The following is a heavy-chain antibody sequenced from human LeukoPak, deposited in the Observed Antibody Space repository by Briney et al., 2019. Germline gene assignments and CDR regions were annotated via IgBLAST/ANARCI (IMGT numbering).Heavy chain of an antibody. CDR3: ARDRFHCSSTSCYSFYYFDY. D-gene: IGHD2-2*01. Sequence: ASVKVSCKASGYTFTSYAMHWVRQAPGQRLEWMGWINAGDGNTKYSQKFQGRVTITRDTSASTAYMELSSLRSEDTAVYYCARDRFHCSSTSCYSFYYFDYWGQGTLVTVSS. V-gene: IGHV1-3*01. J-gene: IGHJ4*02. CDR1: GYTFTSYA. CDR2: INAGDGNT.